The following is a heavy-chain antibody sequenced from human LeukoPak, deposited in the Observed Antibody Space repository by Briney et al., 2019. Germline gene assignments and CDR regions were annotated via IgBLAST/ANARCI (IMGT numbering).Heavy chain of an antibody. D-gene: IGHD4-17*01. CDR3: AKDLTYGDLLDY. Sequence: DSVKGRFTISTDNCKNTLYLKMNSLRAEDTAVYYCAKDLTYGDLLDYWGQGTLVTVSS. V-gene: IGHV3-30*02. J-gene: IGHJ4*02.